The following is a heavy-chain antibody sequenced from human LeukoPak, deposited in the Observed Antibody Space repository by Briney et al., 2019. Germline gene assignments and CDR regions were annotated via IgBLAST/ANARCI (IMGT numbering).Heavy chain of an antibody. D-gene: IGHD1/OR15-1a*01. CDR2: IHHNGTR. CDR1: CRPINSGNW. CDR3: AASPILREEGGENNKYGMDV. Sequence: RTSETLSLTRGVSCRPINSGNWWTWVRQSPGKGLEWIGEIHHNGTRNSNPSLKSRVTISADTFNNHSSLIVTSLTGADTAVYYCAASPILREEGGENNKYGMDVCGQGTTVIVSS. V-gene: IGHV4/OR15-8*01. J-gene: IGHJ6*02.